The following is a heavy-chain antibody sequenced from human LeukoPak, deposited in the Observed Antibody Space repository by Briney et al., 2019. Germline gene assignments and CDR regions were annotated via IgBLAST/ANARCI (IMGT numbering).Heavy chain of an antibody. Sequence: GRSLRLSCAASGFTFSSYAMHWVRQAPGKGLEWVAVISYDGSNKYYADSVKGRFTISRDNSKNTLYLQMNSLRAEDTAVYYCARALGIAAAGKGYYFDYWGQGTLVTVPS. CDR1: GFTFSSYA. V-gene: IGHV3-30*04. D-gene: IGHD6-13*01. J-gene: IGHJ4*02. CDR2: ISYDGSNK. CDR3: ARALGIAAAGKGYYFDY.